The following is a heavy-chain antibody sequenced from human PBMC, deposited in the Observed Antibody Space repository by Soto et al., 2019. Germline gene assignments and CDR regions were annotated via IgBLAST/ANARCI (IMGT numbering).Heavy chain of an antibody. CDR1: GFTFSTYA. D-gene: IGHD6-6*01. Sequence: AASLRLPCAPSGFTFSTYAIHRILQAPGKSLECVEDLSDDGSNKYYADSVKGRYAISRDKSKNTLNLQMNSLRAEDTAVYYCAALPGSSSAECYYYGMDVWGQGTTVTVSS. J-gene: IGHJ6*02. V-gene: IGHV3-30*09. CDR2: LSDDGSNK. CDR3: AALPGSSSAECYYYGMDV.